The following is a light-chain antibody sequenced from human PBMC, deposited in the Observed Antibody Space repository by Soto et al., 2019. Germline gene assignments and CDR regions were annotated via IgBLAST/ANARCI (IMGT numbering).Light chain of an antibody. CDR3: QQRSNWRT. CDR1: QSVDSY. J-gene: IGKJ1*01. CDR2: DAS. V-gene: IGKV3-11*01. Sequence: EIVLTQSPATLSLSPGERATLSCRASQSVDSYLAWYQQKVGQAPRLLIYDASNRATGIPARFSGSGSGTDFTLTISSLEPEDFAVYYCQQRSNWRTVGQGTKVDI.